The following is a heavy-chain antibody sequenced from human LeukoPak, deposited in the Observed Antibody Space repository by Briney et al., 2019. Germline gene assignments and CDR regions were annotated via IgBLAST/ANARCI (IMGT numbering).Heavy chain of an antibody. J-gene: IGHJ4*02. CDR3: ARDYTIKAPYFDY. CDR2: IVPKYYTT. V-gene: IGHV1-69*01. Sequence: SVKVSCKASGGSFSSSTINWVRQAPGQGLEWMGEIVPKYYTTNYAQKFPGRVTISADSSTSTAYMELSSLTSEDTAVYYCARDYTIKAPYFDYWGQGTLVTVSS. D-gene: IGHD5-24*01. CDR1: GGSFSSST.